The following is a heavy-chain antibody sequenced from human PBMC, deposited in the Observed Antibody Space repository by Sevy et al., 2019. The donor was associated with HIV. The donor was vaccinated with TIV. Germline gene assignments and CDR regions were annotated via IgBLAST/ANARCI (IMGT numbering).Heavy chain of an antibody. CDR1: GFTFSSYG. CDR3: VRDLFLGDFWSGTTFDY. V-gene: IGHV3-33*01. CDR2: IWYDGSNK. Sequence: GGSLRLSCAASGFTFSSYGMHWVRQAPGKGLEWVAVIWYDGSNKYYADSVKGRFTISRDNSKNTLYLQMNSLRAEDTAVYYCVRDLFLGDFWSGTTFDYWGQGTLVTVSS. D-gene: IGHD3-3*01. J-gene: IGHJ4*02.